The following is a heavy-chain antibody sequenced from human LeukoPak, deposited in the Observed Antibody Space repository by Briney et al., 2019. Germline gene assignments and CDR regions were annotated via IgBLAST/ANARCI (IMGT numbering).Heavy chain of an antibody. CDR1: GYTFTSYY. V-gene: IGHV1-46*01. D-gene: IGHD4-17*01. Sequence: ASVKVSCKASGYTFTSYYMHWVRQAPGQGLEWMGIINTSGGSTSYAQKFQGRVTMTRDMSTSTVYMELSSLRSEDTAVYYCARSRGDYGDYFDYWGQGTLVTVSS. CDR2: INTSGGST. CDR3: ARSRGDYGDYFDY. J-gene: IGHJ4*02.